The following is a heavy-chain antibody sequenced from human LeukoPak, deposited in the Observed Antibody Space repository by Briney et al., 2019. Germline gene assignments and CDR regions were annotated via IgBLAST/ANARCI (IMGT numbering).Heavy chain of an antibody. CDR1: GFTFNSRA. CDR3: ARELQLWLRPLDY. CDR2: ISSSSSTI. J-gene: IGHJ4*02. D-gene: IGHD5-18*01. Sequence: GGSLRLSCAASGFTFNSRAMTWVRQAPGKGLEWVSYISSSSSTIYYADSVKGRFTISRDNAKNSLYLQMNSLRAEDTAVYYCARELQLWLRPLDYWGQGALVTVSS. V-gene: IGHV3-48*01.